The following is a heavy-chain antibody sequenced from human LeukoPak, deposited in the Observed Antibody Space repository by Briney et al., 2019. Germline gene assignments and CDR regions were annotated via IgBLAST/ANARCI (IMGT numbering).Heavy chain of an antibody. CDR2: INWDGRSI. Sequence: PGGSLRLSCTASGFTFSNYAMTWVRQAPGKGLEWASHINWDGRSIGYADSVKGRFTISRDNSKNTLYLQMNSLRAEDTAMYYCAEDRDRLSDYPDYWGQGTLVTVSS. CDR1: GFTFSNYA. J-gene: IGHJ4*02. V-gene: IGHV3-20*04. CDR3: AEDRDRLSDYPDY. D-gene: IGHD4/OR15-4a*01.